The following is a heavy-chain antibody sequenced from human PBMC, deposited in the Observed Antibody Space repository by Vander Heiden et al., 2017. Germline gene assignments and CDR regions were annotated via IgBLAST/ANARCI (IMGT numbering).Heavy chain of an antibody. CDR3: AREYFGSGSSSFDS. V-gene: IGHV1-2*06. J-gene: IGHJ4*02. Sequence: QVQLVQSGAEVNKPGASGKVSRRASGYTFSGHYTPWARQAPGQGLEGMGRINPNSGGTYYAQEFQGRVTMTRDTSISTAYMELRNLKSDDTAVYYCAREYFGSGSSSFDSWGQGTLVTVSS. CDR1: GYTFSGHY. CDR2: INPNSGGT. D-gene: IGHD3-10*01.